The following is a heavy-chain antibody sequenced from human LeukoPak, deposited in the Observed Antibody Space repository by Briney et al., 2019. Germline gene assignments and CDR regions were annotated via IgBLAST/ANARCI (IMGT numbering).Heavy chain of an antibody. CDR1: GGSISSADYY. D-gene: IGHD3-9*01. J-gene: IGHJ4*02. CDR2: IYYSGST. CDR3: ARGYDILTGLDY. Sequence: SQTLSLTCTVSGGSISSADYYWSWIRQHPGKGLEWIGYIYYSGSTYYNPSLKSRVTISVDTSKNQFSLKLSSVTAADTAVYYCARGYDILTGLDYWGQGTLVTVSS. V-gene: IGHV4-31*03.